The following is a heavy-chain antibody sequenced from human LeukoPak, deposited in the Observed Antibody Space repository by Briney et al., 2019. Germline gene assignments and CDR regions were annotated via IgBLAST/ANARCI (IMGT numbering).Heavy chain of an antibody. V-gene: IGHV3-30*01. CDR2: ISYDGSNK. CDR3: ARDTMYSSGWGPFDY. D-gene: IGHD6-19*01. CDR1: GFSFSSFA. Sequence: HTGGSLRLSCAASGFSFSSFAMHWVRQAPGKGLEWVAVISYDGSNKFYADSVKGRFTISRDDSKNTLYLQMNSLRAADTAGYFCARDTMYSSGWGPFDYWGQGTPVTVSS. J-gene: IGHJ4*02.